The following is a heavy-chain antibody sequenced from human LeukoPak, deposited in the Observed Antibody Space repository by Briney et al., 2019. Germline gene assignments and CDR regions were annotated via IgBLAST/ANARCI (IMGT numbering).Heavy chain of an antibody. Sequence: SETLSLTCTVSGGSISSYYWSWIRQPPGRGLEWIEYIYYNGSTNYNPALKSRVTISVDTSKNQFSLKLSSGTAADTAVYYCARHRSRYYFDYWGQGTLVTVSS. CDR2: IYYNGST. J-gene: IGHJ4*02. D-gene: IGHD1-26*01. V-gene: IGHV4-59*08. CDR1: GGSISSYY. CDR3: ARHRSRYYFDY.